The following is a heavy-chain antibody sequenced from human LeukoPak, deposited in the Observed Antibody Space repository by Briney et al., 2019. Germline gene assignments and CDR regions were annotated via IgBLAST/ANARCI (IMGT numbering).Heavy chain of an antibody. CDR3: QSRYLEWLLDY. V-gene: IGHV4-39*01. CDR1: GGSISSGDYY. Sequence: SETLSLTCTVSGGSISSGDYYWSWIRQPPGKGLEWIGSIYYSGNIYYNPSLKSRVTIFVDTSKNQFSLKLSSVTAADTAVYYCQSRYLEWLLDYWGQGTLVTVSS. D-gene: IGHD3-3*01. CDR2: IYYSGNI. J-gene: IGHJ4*02.